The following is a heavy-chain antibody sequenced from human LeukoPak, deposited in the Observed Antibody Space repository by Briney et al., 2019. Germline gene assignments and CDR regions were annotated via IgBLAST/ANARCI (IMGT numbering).Heavy chain of an antibody. CDR3: AKDLSYGMDV. J-gene: IGHJ6*02. Sequence: GGSLRLSCAASGFTFSSYAMSWVRQAAGKGLGWVSHISGSGGSTYYADSVKGRFTISRDNSKNTLYLQMNSLRAEDTAVYHCAKDLSYGMDVWGQGTTVTVSS. CDR1: GFTFSSYA. V-gene: IGHV3-23*01. CDR2: ISGSGGST.